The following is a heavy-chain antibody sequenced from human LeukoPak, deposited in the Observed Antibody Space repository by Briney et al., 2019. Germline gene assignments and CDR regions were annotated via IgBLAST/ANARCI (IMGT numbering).Heavy chain of an antibody. J-gene: IGHJ4*02. CDR2: ITTRSDYT. Sequence: GGSLRLSCAASGFTFDSYSMTWVRQAPGKGLEWISSITTRSDYTYYTDSVEGRFTISRDDAKNSLYLQMSSLRAEDTAVYYCARMSGSHIDYWGQGTLVTVSS. V-gene: IGHV3-21*01. CDR1: GFTFDSYS. D-gene: IGHD1-26*01. CDR3: ARMSGSHIDY.